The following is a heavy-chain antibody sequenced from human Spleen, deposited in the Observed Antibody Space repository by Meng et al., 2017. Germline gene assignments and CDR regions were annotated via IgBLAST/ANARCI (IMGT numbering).Heavy chain of an antibody. CDR3: ARGGRYSYNMCDY. CDR2: IYPGDSDT. CDR1: GYSFTSNW. V-gene: IGHV5-51*01. Sequence: GESLKISCTTSGYSFTSNWIAWVRQMPGRGLEWMGIIYPGDSDTKYSPSFQGQVIISADKSINTVYLQWNSLKASDSAMYYCARGGRYSYNMCDYWGQGTLVTVSS. J-gene: IGHJ4*02. D-gene: IGHD3-16*02.